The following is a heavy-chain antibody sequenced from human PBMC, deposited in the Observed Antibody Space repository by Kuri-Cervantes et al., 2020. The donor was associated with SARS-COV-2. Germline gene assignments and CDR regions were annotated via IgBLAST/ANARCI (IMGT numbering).Heavy chain of an antibody. D-gene: IGHD1-14*01. Sequence: SVKVSCKASGGTFSSYTISWVRQAPGQGLEWMGGIIPVFGTGHYAQKFQGRVMITADESTSTAYLELSSLTSEDTAVYYCAQGNRHEYGDLVYWGQGTLVTVSS. CDR2: IIPVFGTG. CDR3: AQGNRHEYGDLVY. V-gene: IGHV1-69*13. CDR1: GGTFSSYT. J-gene: IGHJ4*02.